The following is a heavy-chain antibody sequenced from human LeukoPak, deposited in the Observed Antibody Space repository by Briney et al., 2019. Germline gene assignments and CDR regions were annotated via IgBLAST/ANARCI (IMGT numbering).Heavy chain of an antibody. V-gene: IGHV4-4*07. CDR2: IYTSGST. CDR3: ARDSLGSGWYGLGYYYYYYMDV. D-gene: IGHD6-19*01. CDR1: GGSISSYY. Sequence: PSETLSLTCTVSGGSISSYYWSWIRQPAGKGLEWIGRIYTSGSTNYNPSLKSRVTMSVDTSKNQFSLKLSSVTAADTAVYYCARDSLGSGWYGLGYYYYYYMDVWGKGTTVTVSS. J-gene: IGHJ6*03.